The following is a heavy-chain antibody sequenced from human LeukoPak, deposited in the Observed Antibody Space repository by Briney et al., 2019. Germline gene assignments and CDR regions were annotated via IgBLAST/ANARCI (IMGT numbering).Heavy chain of an antibody. CDR3: ARDEGDYYDSSGYFDY. CDR2: ISSSSSYI. D-gene: IGHD3-22*01. Sequence: GGSLRLSCAASGFTFSSYSMNWVRQAPGKGLEWVSSISSSSSYIYYADSVKGRFTISRDNAKNSLYLQMNSLRAEDTAVYYCARDEGDYYDSSGYFDYWGQGTLVTVSS. J-gene: IGHJ4*02. CDR1: GFTFSSYS. V-gene: IGHV3-21*01.